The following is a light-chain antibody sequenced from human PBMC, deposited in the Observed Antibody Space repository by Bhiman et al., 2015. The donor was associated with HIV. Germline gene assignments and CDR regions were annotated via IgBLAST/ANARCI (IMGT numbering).Light chain of an antibody. J-gene: IGLJ1*01. CDR3: GTWDSSLSAGGV. Sequence: QSVLTQPPSVSAAPGQKVTLSCSGSSSNIGNNSVSWYQQFPGTAPKLLIYENNKRPSGIPDRFSGSKSGTSATLGITGLQTGDEADYYCGTWDSSLSAGGVFGTGTKVTVL. CDR2: ENN. V-gene: IGLV1-51*02. CDR1: SSNIGNNS.